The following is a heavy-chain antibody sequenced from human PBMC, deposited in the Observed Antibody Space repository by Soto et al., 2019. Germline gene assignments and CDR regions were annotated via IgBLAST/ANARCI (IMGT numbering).Heavy chain of an antibody. D-gene: IGHD6-13*01. J-gene: IGHJ4*02. CDR3: ARSTAAGTSPDDY. V-gene: IGHV1-69*13. Sequence: SVKVSCKASGGTFSSYAISWVRQAPGQGLEWMGGIIPIFGTANYAQKFQGRVTITADESTSTAYMELSSLRSEDTAVYYCARSTAAGTSPDDYWGQGTLVTVSS. CDR2: IIPIFGTA. CDR1: GGTFSSYA.